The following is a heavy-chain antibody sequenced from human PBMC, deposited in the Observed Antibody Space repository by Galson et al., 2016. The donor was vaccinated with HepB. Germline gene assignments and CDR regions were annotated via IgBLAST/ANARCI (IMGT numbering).Heavy chain of an antibody. CDR2: IFHSGSP. CDR3: ARLLPYSSGWYITYYFDY. D-gene: IGHD6-19*01. J-gene: IGHJ4*02. CDR1: GGSISSTNR. V-gene: IGHV4-4*02. Sequence: QVQLQESGPRLVKPSETLSLTCAVSGGSISSTNRWSWVRQPPGKGLEWIGDIFHSGSPHYTPSLKSRPTISVDKSKNQFSLKLSYVTAADTAVYYCARLLPYSSGWYITYYFDYWGQGTLVTVSS.